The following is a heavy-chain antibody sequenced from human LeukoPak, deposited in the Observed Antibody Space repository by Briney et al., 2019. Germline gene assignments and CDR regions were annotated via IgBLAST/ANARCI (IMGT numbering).Heavy chain of an antibody. D-gene: IGHD6-13*01. CDR3: AREGIAAAGTFDY. J-gene: IGHJ4*02. CDR2: IWYDGSNK. V-gene: IGHV3-33*01. Sequence: GRSLRLSCAASGFTFSSYGMHWVRQAPGKGLEWVAVIWYDGSNKYYADSVKGRFTISRDNSKNTLYLQMNSLRAEDTAVYYCAREGIAAAGTFDYWGQGTLVTVSS. CDR1: GFTFSSYG.